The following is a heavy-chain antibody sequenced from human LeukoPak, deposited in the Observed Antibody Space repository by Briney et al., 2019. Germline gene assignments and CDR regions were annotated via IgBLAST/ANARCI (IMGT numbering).Heavy chain of an antibody. Sequence: GASVKVSCKASGYTFTGYYIHWVRQAPGQGLEWMGWINPNSGGTNYAQKFQGWVTMTRDASISTAYMELSRLRSDDTAVYYCARGKAGYSSDCYDYWGQGTLVTVSS. CDR1: GYTFTGYY. D-gene: IGHD6-19*01. V-gene: IGHV1-2*04. CDR3: ARGKAGYSSDCYDY. J-gene: IGHJ4*02. CDR2: INPNSGGT.